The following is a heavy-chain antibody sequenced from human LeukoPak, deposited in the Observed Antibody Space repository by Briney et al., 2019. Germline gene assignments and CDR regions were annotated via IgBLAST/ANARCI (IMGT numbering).Heavy chain of an antibody. J-gene: IGHJ4*02. V-gene: IGHV3-48*03. Sequence: GGSLRLSCAASGFTFSSYEMNWARQAPGQGLEWVSYISSSGSTIYYADSVKGRFTISRDNAKNSLYLQMNSLRAEDTAVYYCAGQKGRIAVAVDYWGQGTLVTVSS. CDR3: AGQKGRIAVAVDY. CDR2: ISSSGSTI. D-gene: IGHD6-19*01. CDR1: GFTFSSYE.